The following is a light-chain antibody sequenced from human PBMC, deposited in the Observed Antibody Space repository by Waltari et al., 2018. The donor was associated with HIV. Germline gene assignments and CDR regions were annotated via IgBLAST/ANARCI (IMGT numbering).Light chain of an antibody. V-gene: IGLV3-19*01. CDR2: GKD. CDR3: QTWGPGIGV. Sequence: SSELTQDPAVSVALGQTVRITCQGDSLRNYYASWYQQKPGQAPLLVFYGKDSRPSGIPDRFSGSSSGTTASLTSTGAQAEDEAVYYCQTWGPGIGVFGRGTQLTVL. CDR1: SLRNYY. J-gene: IGLJ3*02.